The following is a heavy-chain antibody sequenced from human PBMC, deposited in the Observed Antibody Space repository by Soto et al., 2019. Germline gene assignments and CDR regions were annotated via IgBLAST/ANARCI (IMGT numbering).Heavy chain of an antibody. CDR1: GGTFSCYA. J-gene: IGHJ4*02. CDR3: ARGEDWYDLLV. Sequence: SVKVSSKASGGTFSCYAISWARQAPGQGLEWMGGIIPIFGTANYAQTFQGRVTITADKSTSTAYMELSSLRSADTAVYYCARGEDWYDLLVWGQGTLVTVTS. D-gene: IGHD1-1*01. V-gene: IGHV1-69*06. CDR2: IIPIFGTA.